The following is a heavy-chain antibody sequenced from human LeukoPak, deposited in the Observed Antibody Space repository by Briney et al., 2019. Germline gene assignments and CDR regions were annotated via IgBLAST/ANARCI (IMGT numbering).Heavy chain of an antibody. CDR2: IYHSGST. CDR1: GYSISSGYY. Sequence: KPSETLSLTCAVSGYSISSGYYWGWIRQPPGKGLEWIGSIYHSGSTYYNPSLKSRVTISVDTSKSQFSLKLSSVTAADTAVYYCARVDGMVYAHSDYWGQGTLVTVSS. V-gene: IGHV4-38-2*01. J-gene: IGHJ4*02. D-gene: IGHD2-8*01. CDR3: ARVDGMVYAHSDY.